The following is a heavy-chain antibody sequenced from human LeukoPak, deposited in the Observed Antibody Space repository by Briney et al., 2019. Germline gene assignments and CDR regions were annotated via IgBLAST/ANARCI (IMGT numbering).Heavy chain of an antibody. CDR3: ATAYCGGDCYSSKAPFDY. CDR2: IYPGDSDT. CDR1: GYSFTSYW. Sequence: GESLKISCKGSGYSFTSYWIGWVRQLPGKGLEWMGIIYPGDSDTRYSPSFQGQVTISADKSISTAYLQWSSLKASDTAMYYCATAYCGGDCYSSKAPFDYWGQGTLVTVSS. J-gene: IGHJ4*02. V-gene: IGHV5-51*01. D-gene: IGHD2-21*02.